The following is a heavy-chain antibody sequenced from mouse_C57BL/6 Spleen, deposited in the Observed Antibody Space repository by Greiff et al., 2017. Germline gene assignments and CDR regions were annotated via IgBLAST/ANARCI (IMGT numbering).Heavy chain of an antibody. J-gene: IGHJ3*01. CDR1: GYTFTSYW. Sequence: QVQLQQPGAELVKPGASVKLSCKASGYTFTSYWMHWVKQRPGQGLEWIGMIHPNSGSTNYNEKFKSKATLTVDKSSSTAYMQLSSLTSEDAAVYYCARRDNWAWFAYWGQGTLVTVSA. V-gene: IGHV1-64*01. CDR3: ARRDNWAWFAY. D-gene: IGHD4-1*01. CDR2: IHPNSGST.